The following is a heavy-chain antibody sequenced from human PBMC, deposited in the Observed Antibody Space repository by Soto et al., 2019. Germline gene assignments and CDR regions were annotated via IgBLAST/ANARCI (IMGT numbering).Heavy chain of an antibody. CDR1: GYTFTSYY. D-gene: IGHD3-22*01. CDR3: ARGRITMIVVVMSAFDI. Sequence: ASVKVSCKASGYTFTSYYMHWVRQAPGQGLEWMGIINPSGGSTSYAQKFQGRVTMTRDTSTSTVYMELSSLRSEDTAVYYCARGRITMIVVVMSAFDIWGQAAIVTGSS. CDR2: INPSGGST. J-gene: IGHJ3*02. V-gene: IGHV1-46*01.